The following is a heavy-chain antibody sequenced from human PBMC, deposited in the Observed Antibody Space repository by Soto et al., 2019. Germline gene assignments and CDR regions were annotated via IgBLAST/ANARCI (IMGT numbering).Heavy chain of an antibody. J-gene: IGHJ4*02. CDR3: ARLYYYDSSGYYYVEDF. V-gene: IGHV1-3*01. CDR2: INADNGNT. Sequence: ASVKVSCKASGYTFTSYAIHWVRQAPGPRLEWMGWINADNGNTNYAQKLQGRVTITRDTSTSTAYMELRSLRSEDTAVYYCARLYYYDSSGYYYVEDFWGQGTLVTVSS. CDR1: GYTFTSYA. D-gene: IGHD3-22*01.